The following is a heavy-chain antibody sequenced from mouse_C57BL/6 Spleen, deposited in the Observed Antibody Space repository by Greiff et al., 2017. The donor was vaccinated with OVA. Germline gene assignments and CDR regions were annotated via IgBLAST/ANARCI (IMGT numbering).Heavy chain of an antibody. CDR2: INPNNGGT. J-gene: IGHJ4*01. CDR3: ARDGYYGNYSAMDY. CDR1: GYTFTDYY. Sequence: VQLQQSGPELVKPGASVKLSCKASGYTFTDYYMNWVKQSHGKSLEWIGDINPNNGGTSYNQKFKGKATLTVDKSSSTAYMELRSLTSEDSAVYYCARDGYYGNYSAMDYWGQGTSVTVSS. V-gene: IGHV1-26*01. D-gene: IGHD2-1*01.